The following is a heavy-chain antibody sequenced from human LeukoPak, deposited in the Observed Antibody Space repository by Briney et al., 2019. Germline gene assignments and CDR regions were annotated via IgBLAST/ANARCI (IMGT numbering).Heavy chain of an antibody. J-gene: IGHJ5*02. CDR1: SGSISNSNYY. CDR2: IYYSGST. V-gene: IGHV4-61*05. CDR3: AREYYDSSGSPNWFDP. D-gene: IGHD3-22*01. Sequence: PSETLSLTCTVSSGSISNSNYYWGWIRQPPGKGLEWIGYIYYSGSTNYNPSLKSRVTISVDTSKNQFSLKLSSVTAADTAVYYCAREYYDSSGSPNWFDPWGQGTLVTVSS.